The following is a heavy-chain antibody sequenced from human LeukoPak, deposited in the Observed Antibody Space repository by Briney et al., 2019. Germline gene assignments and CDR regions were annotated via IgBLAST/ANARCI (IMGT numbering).Heavy chain of an antibody. CDR1: GFTFSTSW. Sequence: PGGSLRLSCAASGFTFSTSWMSWIRQAPGKGLEWVSYISSSGSTIYYADSVKGRFTISRDNAKNSLYLQMDSLRAEDTAVYYCARVLLPLGMDVWGQGTTVTVSS. V-gene: IGHV3-11*01. CDR2: ISSSGSTI. D-gene: IGHD2-15*01. CDR3: ARVLLPLGMDV. J-gene: IGHJ6*02.